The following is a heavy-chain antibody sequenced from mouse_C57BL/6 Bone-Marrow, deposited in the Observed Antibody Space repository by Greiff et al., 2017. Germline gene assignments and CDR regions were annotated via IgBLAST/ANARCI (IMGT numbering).Heavy chain of an antibody. Sequence: VQLVESGPGLVQPSQSLSITCTVSGFSLTSYGVHWVRQSPGKGLEWLGVIWRGGSTDYNAAFMSRLSITKDNSKSQVFFKMNSLQADDTAIYYCAKREATGDAMDYWGQGTSVTVSS. D-gene: IGHD3-2*02. CDR2: IWRGGST. CDR3: AKREATGDAMDY. V-gene: IGHV2-5*01. J-gene: IGHJ4*01. CDR1: GFSLTSYG.